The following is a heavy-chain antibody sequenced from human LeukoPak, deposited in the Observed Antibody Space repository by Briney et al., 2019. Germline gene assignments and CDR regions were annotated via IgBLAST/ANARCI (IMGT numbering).Heavy chain of an antibody. J-gene: IGHJ4*02. Sequence: SETLSHTCTVSGDSINNYYWSWIRQPPGKGLEWIGYIYYSGTTNYNPSLKSRVSISVDTSKKQFSLKLSSVTAADTAVYYCARGYSGYLGVGYWGQGTLVTVSS. CDR1: GDSINNYY. CDR2: IYYSGTT. V-gene: IGHV4-59*08. CDR3: ARGYSGYLGVGY. D-gene: IGHD5-12*01.